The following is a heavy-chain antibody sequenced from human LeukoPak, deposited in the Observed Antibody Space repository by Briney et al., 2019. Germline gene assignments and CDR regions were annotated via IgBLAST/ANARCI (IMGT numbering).Heavy chain of an antibody. Sequence: ASVKVSCKASGYTFTSYDINWVRQATGQGLEWMGWMNPNSGNTGYAQKFQGRVTMTRNTSISTAYMELSSLRSEDTAVYYCARGLSYYDYVWGSSYGMDVWGQGTTVTVSS. J-gene: IGHJ6*02. CDR1: GYTFTSYD. CDR3: ARGLSYYDYVWGSSYGMDV. CDR2: MNPNSGNT. V-gene: IGHV1-8*01. D-gene: IGHD3-16*01.